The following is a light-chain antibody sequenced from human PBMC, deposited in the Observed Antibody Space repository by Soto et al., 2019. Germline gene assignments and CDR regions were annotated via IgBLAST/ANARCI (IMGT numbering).Light chain of an antibody. J-gene: IGKJ4*01. CDR2: AAS. V-gene: IGKV1-39*01. Sequence: DIQMTQSPSSLSASVGDRVTITCRASQSINTYLNWYQQKPGKAPNLLIYAASNLQSGVPSRFSGSESGTDFTLTISSLQPEDFATYSCQQSYSTPLTVGGGTKVEIK. CDR3: QQSYSTPLT. CDR1: QSINTY.